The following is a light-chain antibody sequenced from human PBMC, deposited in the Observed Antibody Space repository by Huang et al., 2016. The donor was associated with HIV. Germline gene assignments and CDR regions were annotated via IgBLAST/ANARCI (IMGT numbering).Light chain of an antibody. CDR3: QQTYTTPLT. J-gene: IGKJ4*01. V-gene: IGKV1-39*01. CDR2: AAS. Sequence: DIQMTQSPSSLSASVGDRVTITCRASQNIGSYLNWYHQKPGKAPNLLIYAASNLQSAVPSRFNGSGSGTDFTLTISSLHPEDIASYYCQQTYTTPLTFGRRTKVEIK. CDR1: QNIGSY.